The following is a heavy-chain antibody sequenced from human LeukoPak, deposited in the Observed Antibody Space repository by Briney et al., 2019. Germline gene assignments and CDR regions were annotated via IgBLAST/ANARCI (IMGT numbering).Heavy chain of an antibody. CDR3: ARSLGFGELLPIDY. J-gene: IGHJ4*02. CDR1: GFTFSSYG. V-gene: IGHV3-23*01. CDR2: IGGSGGST. Sequence: GGSLRLSCAASGFTFSSYGMSWVRQAPGKGLEWVSTIGGSGGSTYYANSVKGRFTISRDNSKNTLYLQMNSLRADDTAVYYCARSLGFGELLPIDYWGQGTLVTVSS. D-gene: IGHD3-10*01.